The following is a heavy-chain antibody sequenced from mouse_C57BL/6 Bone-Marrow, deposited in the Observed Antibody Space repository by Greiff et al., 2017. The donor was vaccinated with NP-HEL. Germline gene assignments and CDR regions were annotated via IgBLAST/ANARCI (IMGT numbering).Heavy chain of an antibody. CDR2: ISNGGGST. Sequence: EVNVVESGGGLVQPGGSLKLSCAASGFTFSDYYMYWVRQTPEKRLEWVAYISNGGGSTYYPDTVKGRFTISRDNAKNTLYLQMSRLKSEDTAMYYCATGGLGQDYWGQGTTLTVSS. CDR1: GFTFSDYY. D-gene: IGHD3-3*01. CDR3: ATGGLGQDY. V-gene: IGHV5-12*01. J-gene: IGHJ2*01.